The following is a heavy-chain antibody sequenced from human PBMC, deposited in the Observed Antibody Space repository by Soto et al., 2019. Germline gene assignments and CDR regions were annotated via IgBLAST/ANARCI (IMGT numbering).Heavy chain of an antibody. CDR2: INHSGST. V-gene: IGHV4-34*01. D-gene: IGHD3-10*01. CDR1: GGSFSCYY. CDR3: ARSLITMVRGVTLYYYYYGMDV. J-gene: IGHJ6*02. Sequence: SETLSPTCAVYGGSFSCYYWSWIRQPPGKGLEWMVEINHSGSTNYNPSLKSRVTVSVDTSKNQFSLTLSSVTAADTAVYYCARSLITMVRGVTLYYYYYGMDVWGQATTVT.